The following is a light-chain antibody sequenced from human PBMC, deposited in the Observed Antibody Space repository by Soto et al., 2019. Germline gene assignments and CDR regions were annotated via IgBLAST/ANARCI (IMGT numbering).Light chain of an antibody. V-gene: IGLV2-11*01. CDR1: SSDVGAYNY. CDR2: DVS. J-gene: IGLJ1*01. CDR3: CSYADNYSYV. Sequence: QSVLTQPHSVSGSPGQSVTISCTGTSSDVGAYNYVSWYQQHPGKAPKLMTYDVSKRPSGVPDRFSGSKSGNTASLTISGLQAEDEADYYCCSYADNYSYVFGTGTKGTVL.